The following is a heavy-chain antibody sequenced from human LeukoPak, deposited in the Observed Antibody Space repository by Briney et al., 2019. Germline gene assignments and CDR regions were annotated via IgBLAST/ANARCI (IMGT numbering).Heavy chain of an antibody. V-gene: IGHV4-59*01. J-gene: IGHJ3*02. CDR3: ARTGYFSGWYFARNDAFDI. CDR2: IYYSGST. CDR1: GSFISSYY. D-gene: IGHD6-19*01. Sequence: PSETLSLTCTVSGSFISSYYWSWIRQPPGKGLEWIGYIYYSGSTNSNPSLKSRVTISVDTSKNQFSLKLSSVTAPDTAVYYCARTGYFSGWYFARNDAFDIWGQGTMVTVSS.